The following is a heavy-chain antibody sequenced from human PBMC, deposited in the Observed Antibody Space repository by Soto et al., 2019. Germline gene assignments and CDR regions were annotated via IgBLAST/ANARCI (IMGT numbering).Heavy chain of an antibody. V-gene: IGHV4-30-4*01. D-gene: IGHD1-26*01. CDR1: GGSISSGDYY. CDR2: IYYSGST. J-gene: IGHJ4*02. CDR3: ARVHRGLHLYYFDY. Sequence: SETLSLTCTVSGGSISSGDYYWSWIRQPPGKGLEWIGYIYYSGSTYYNPSLKSRVTISVDTSKNQFSLKLSSVTAADTAVYYCARVHRGLHLYYFDYWGQGTLVTVSS.